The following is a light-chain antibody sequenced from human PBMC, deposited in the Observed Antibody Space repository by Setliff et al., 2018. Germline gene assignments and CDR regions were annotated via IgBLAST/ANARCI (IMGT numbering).Light chain of an antibody. CDR1: QSVLYSSNNKNY. Sequence: DIVMTQSPDSLAVSLGERATINCKSSQSVLYSSNNKNYLAWYQRKPGQTPKLLMYWASTRESGVPDRFSGSGSGTDFTLTISSLQAEDVAVYYCQQYYSTPLTFGGGTKVDIK. CDR2: WAS. CDR3: QQYYSTPLT. J-gene: IGKJ4*01. V-gene: IGKV4-1*01.